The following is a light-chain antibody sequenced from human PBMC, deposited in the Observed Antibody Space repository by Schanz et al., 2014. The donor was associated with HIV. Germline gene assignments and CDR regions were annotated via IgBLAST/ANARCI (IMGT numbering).Light chain of an antibody. V-gene: IGLV3-21*04. Sequence: SYELTQPPSVSVAPGKTASITCVANNLGSKSVHWYPQKPGQAPGLVIYYDTDRPSGIPERFSGSNSGHTATLTISRVEVGDEADYYCQIWDSSSDVVFGGGTKLTVL. J-gene: IGLJ2*01. CDR3: QIWDSSSDVV. CDR2: YDT. CDR1: NLGSKS.